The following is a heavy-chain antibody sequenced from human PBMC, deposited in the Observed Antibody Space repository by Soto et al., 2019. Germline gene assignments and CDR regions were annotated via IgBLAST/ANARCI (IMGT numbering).Heavy chain of an antibody. Sequence: GESLKISCKGSGYSFTSYWIGWVRQMPGKGLEWMGIIYPGDSDSRYSPSFQGQVTISADKSISTAYLQWSSLKASDTAIYYCARRRSSSSDYYYYYMDVWGKGTTVTVSS. J-gene: IGHJ6*03. D-gene: IGHD6-6*01. CDR2: IYPGDSDS. V-gene: IGHV5-51*01. CDR1: GYSFTSYW. CDR3: ARRRSSSSDYYYYYMDV.